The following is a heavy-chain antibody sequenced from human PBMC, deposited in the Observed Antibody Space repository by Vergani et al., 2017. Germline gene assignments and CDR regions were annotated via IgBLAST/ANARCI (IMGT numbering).Heavy chain of an antibody. V-gene: IGHV3-30*03. CDR1: GFTFSSYG. CDR3: ARAETDYYYYMDV. Sequence: QVQLVESGGGVVQPGRSLRLSCAASGFTFSSYGMHWVRQAPGKGLEWVAVISYDGSNKYYADSVKGRFTISRENSKNTLYLQMNSLRAEDTAVYYCARAETDYYYYMDVWGKGTTVTVSS. CDR2: ISYDGSNK. J-gene: IGHJ6*03.